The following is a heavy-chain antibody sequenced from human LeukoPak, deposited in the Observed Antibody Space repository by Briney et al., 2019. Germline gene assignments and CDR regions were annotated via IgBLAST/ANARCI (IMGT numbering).Heavy chain of an antibody. CDR1: GFTFSSYS. Sequence: GGSLRLSCAASGFTFSSYSMNWGRQAPGKGLEWLSYISSGSGTIYYADSVKGRFTISRDNAKNSVYLQMNSLRDEDTAVYYCARGGNIDYWGQGTLATVSS. D-gene: IGHD3-10*01. CDR2: ISSGSGTI. J-gene: IGHJ4*02. CDR3: ARGGNIDY. V-gene: IGHV3-48*02.